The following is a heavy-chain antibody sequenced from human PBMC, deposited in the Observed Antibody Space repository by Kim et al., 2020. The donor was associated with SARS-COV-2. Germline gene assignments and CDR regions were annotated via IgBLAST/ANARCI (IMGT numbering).Heavy chain of an antibody. D-gene: IGHD3-9*01. CDR1: GFTFSNFS. Sequence: GGSLRLSCAASGFTFSNFSLSWVRQAPGRGLEWVSGISGNGVTTYYAASVKGRFTISRDNSKNTLYLQMNSLGAEDTAVYYCARASQLNFVWSNGGQGTLDTVSS. CDR2: ISGNGVTT. CDR3: ARASQLNFVWSN. V-gene: IGHV3-23*01. J-gene: IGHJ4*02.